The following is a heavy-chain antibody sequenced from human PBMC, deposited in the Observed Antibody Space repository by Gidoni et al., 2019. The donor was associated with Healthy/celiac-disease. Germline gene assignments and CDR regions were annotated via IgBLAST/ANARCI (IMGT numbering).Heavy chain of an antibody. CDR1: GFTVSSYP. D-gene: IGHD2-15*01. Sequence: EVQLLGAGGGLVQPGGSLRLSGAAPGFTVSSYPMSWVRQAPGKGLELVSAISGSGGSTSYADSVKGRFTISSDISKNTLYLQMNSLRAEDTSVYYCAKNPVVVAAKDAFDIWGQGTMVTVSS. J-gene: IGHJ3*02. CDR3: AKNPVVVAAKDAFDI. V-gene: IGHV3-23*01. CDR2: ISGSGGST.